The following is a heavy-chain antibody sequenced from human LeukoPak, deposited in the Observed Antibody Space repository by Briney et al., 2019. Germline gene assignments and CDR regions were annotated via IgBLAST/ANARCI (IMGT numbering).Heavy chain of an antibody. J-gene: IGHJ3*02. CDR3: ARDRDVVRGEDDAFDI. CDR1: GYTFTSYG. V-gene: IGHV1-18*01. CDR2: ISAYNGNT. Sequence: ASVKVSCKASGYTFTSYGISWVRQAPGQGLEWMGWISAYNGNTNYAQKFQGRVTMTRDTSTSTVYMELSSLRSEDTAVYYCARDRDVVRGEDDAFDIWGQGTMVTVSS. D-gene: IGHD3-10*01.